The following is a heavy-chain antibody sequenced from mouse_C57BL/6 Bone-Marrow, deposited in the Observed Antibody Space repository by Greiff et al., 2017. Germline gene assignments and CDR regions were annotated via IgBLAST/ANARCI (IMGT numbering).Heavy chain of an antibody. Sequence: QVPLLQPGAELVKPGASVKMSCKASGYTFTSYWITWVKQRPGQGLEWIGDIYPGSGSTNYTEKFKSKATLTVDTSSSTVYMQLSSLTSEDSAVDYCARGRLLRYFDVWGKGTTVTVSS. V-gene: IGHV1-55*01. D-gene: IGHD2-3*01. CDR3: ARGRLLRYFDV. CDR2: IYPGSGST. J-gene: IGHJ1*03. CDR1: GYTFTSYW.